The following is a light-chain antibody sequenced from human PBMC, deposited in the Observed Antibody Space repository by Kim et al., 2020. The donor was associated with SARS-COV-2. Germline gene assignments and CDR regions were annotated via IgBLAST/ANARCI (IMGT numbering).Light chain of an antibody. Sequence: QRVTIACTGSRSNIGAGYDVHWYQQLPGTAPKLLMFGNTNRPSGVSDRFSGSKSGTAASLAITGLQADDEATYYCQSYDNSLSAYVFGTGTKVTVL. CDR3: QSYDNSLSAYV. J-gene: IGLJ1*01. V-gene: IGLV1-40*01. CDR2: GNT. CDR1: RSNIGAGYD.